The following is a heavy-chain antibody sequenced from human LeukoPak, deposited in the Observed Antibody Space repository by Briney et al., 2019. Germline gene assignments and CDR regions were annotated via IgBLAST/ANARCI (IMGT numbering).Heavy chain of an antibody. V-gene: IGHV3-48*03. Sequence: PGGSLRLSCAASGFTFSSYEMNWVRQAPGKGLEWVSYISSSGSTICYADSVKGRFTISRGNAKNSLYLQMNSLRAEDTAVYYCARAGGEFTIFGVVTYFDYWGQGTLVTVSS. CDR3: ARAGGEFTIFGVVTYFDY. CDR2: ISSSGSTI. J-gene: IGHJ4*02. CDR1: GFTFSSYE. D-gene: IGHD3-3*01.